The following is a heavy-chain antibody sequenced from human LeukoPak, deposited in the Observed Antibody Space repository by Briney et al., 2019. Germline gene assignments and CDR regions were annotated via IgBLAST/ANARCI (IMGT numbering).Heavy chain of an antibody. CDR1: GFTYSSYA. D-gene: IGHD6-6*01. J-gene: IGHJ3*02. V-gene: IGHV3-30-3*01. CDR2: ISDDGSNK. Sequence: GGSLRLSCATSGFTYSSYAMHWVRQAPGKGLEWVAVISDDGSNKYYADSVKGRFTISRDNAKNSLYLQMNSLRAEDTAVYYCARDMGWQLGAAPHAFDIWGQGTMVTVSS. CDR3: ARDMGWQLGAAPHAFDI.